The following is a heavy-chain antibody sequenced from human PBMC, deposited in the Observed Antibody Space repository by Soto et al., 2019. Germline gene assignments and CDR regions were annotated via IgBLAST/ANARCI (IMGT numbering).Heavy chain of an antibody. V-gene: IGHV4-59*01. Sequence: QVQLQESGPGLVKPSETLSLTCTVSGGSISSYYWSWIRQPPGKGLEWIGYIYYSGSTNYNPSLKSRVTLSVDTSKNQCSLKLSSVTAADTAVYYCARFAPDYYYYGMDVWGQGTTVTVSS. CDR1: GGSISSYY. CDR3: ARFAPDYYYYGMDV. J-gene: IGHJ6*02. CDR2: IYYSGST.